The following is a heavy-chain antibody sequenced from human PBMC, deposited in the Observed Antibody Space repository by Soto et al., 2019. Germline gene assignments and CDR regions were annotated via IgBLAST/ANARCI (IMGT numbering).Heavy chain of an antibody. CDR1: GGTFSSYA. CDR2: IIPIFGTA. Sequence: GASVKVSCKASGGTFSSYAISWVRQAPGQGLEWMGGIIPIFGTANYAQKFQGRVTITADESTSTAYMELSSLRSEDTAVYYCARLDYYGSGSYFDYWGQGTLVTVSS. J-gene: IGHJ4*02. D-gene: IGHD3-10*01. V-gene: IGHV1-69*13. CDR3: ARLDYYGSGSYFDY.